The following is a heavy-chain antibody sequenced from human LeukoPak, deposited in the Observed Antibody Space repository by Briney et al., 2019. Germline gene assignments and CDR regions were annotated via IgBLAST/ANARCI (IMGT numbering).Heavy chain of an antibody. CDR3: AKDQSGWTFDY. CDR2: ISVSGGRT. V-gene: IGHV3-23*01. D-gene: IGHD6-19*01. Sequence: GGSLSLSCAASGFTFSSYAMSGVRQAPGKGLEWVSAISVSGGRTYYADSVKGRFTISRDNSKHTLYLQMNSLRAEDTAVYYCAKDQSGWTFDYWGQGNLVTVSS. J-gene: IGHJ4*02. CDR1: GFTFSSYA.